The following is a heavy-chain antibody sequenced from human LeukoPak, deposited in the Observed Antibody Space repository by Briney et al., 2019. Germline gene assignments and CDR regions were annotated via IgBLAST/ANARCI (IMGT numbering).Heavy chain of an antibody. CDR1: GGSINNH. D-gene: IGHD6-25*01. Sequence: SETLSLTCTVSGGSINNHWTWIGKPPGKGLEWIGFVSSSGYTEYNPSLNSRLTISTDTSNNRFSLRLRSGTAADTAVYYCAKLSHIAAAGAYSYHALDVWGQGTTVTVSS. J-gene: IGHJ6*02. CDR2: VSSSGYT. CDR3: AKLSHIAAAGAYSYHALDV. V-gene: IGHV4-59*13.